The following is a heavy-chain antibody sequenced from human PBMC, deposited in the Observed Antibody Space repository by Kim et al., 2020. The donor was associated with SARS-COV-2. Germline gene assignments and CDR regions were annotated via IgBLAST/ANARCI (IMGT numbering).Heavy chain of an antibody. CDR3: ARGRTVTTFYYYYGMDV. CDR1: GGSFSGYY. Sequence: SETLSLTCAVYGGSFSGYYWSWIRQPPGKGLEWIGEINHSGSTNYNPSLKSRVTISVDTSKNQFSLKLSSVTAADTAVYYCARGRTVTTFYYYYGMDVCGQGTTVTVSS. J-gene: IGHJ6*02. V-gene: IGHV4-34*01. D-gene: IGHD4-17*01. CDR2: INHSGST.